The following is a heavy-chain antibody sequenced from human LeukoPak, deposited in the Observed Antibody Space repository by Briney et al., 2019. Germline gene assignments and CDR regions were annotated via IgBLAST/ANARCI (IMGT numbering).Heavy chain of an antibody. V-gene: IGHV3-23*01. CDR2: MSGSGGST. Sequence: PGGSLRLSCAAPGFIFSSHAMSWVRQAPGKGLEWVSGMSGSGGSTYYADSVKGRFTISRDNSENTLYLQMTSLRAEDTAVYYCAKEYSYDSGGDAFDVWGQGTLVTVSS. CDR3: AKEYSYDSGGDAFDV. J-gene: IGHJ3*01. D-gene: IGHD3-22*01. CDR1: GFIFSSHA.